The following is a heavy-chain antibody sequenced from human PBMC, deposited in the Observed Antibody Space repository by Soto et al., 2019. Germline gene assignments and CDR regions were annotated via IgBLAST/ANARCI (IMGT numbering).Heavy chain of an antibody. Sequence: QVQLQESGPGLVKPSQTLSLTCTVSGGSISSGDYHWSWIRQPPGNGLEWIGFVYYTGNTYYNPCLMSRVAISVDKTKSHFALKRTSVTAADSDVYYCARSDFWSGYYTDYWGQGTLVTVSS. CDR3: ARSDFWSGYYTDY. CDR2: VYYTGNT. D-gene: IGHD3-3*01. V-gene: IGHV4-30-4*08. CDR1: GGSISSGDYH. J-gene: IGHJ4*02.